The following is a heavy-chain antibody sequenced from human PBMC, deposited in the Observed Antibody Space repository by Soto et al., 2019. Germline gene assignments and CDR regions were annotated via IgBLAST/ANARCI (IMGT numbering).Heavy chain of an antibody. CDR1: GGSISSGDYY. D-gene: IGHD2-15*01. CDR3: ARDTGGVDDVFDI. CDR2: IYYSGST. J-gene: IGHJ3*02. Sequence: QVQLQESGPGLVKPSQTLSLGCTVSGGSISSGDYYWSWIRQPPGKGLEWIGYIYYSGSTSYSPSLKSRVTISLATSKNQFSLKLSSVTAADTAVYYYARDTGGVDDVFDIWGQGTMVTVSS. V-gene: IGHV4-30-4*01.